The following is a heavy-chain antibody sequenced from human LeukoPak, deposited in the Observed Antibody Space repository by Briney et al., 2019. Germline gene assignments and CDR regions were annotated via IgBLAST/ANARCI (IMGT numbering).Heavy chain of an antibody. V-gene: IGHV3-30*18. CDR1: GFTFTTYG. Sequence: PGGSLRLSCAASGFTFTTYGMHWVRQAPGKGLEWVTFISYDGKRKYFPDSVKGRFTVSRDSSKNALYLEMHNLRPEDTVVYYCAKDYARGASGWNEFAFDIWGQGATVAVSS. CDR2: ISYDGKRK. CDR3: AKDYARGASGWNEFAFDI. J-gene: IGHJ3*02. D-gene: IGHD6-19*01.